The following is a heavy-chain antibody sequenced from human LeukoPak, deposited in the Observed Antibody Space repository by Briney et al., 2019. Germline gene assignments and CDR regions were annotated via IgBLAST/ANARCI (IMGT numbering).Heavy chain of an antibody. Sequence: GGSLRLSCAASGFTFSSYSMNWVRQAPGKGLEWISYISSSSTTIHYADSVKGRFTISRDNAKNLLFLQMDSLRAEDTAVYYCAKDWYDFWSGYPYPYYFDYWGQGTLVTVSS. J-gene: IGHJ4*02. D-gene: IGHD3-3*01. CDR3: AKDWYDFWSGYPYPYYFDY. CDR1: GFTFSSYS. V-gene: IGHV3-48*04. CDR2: ISSSSTTI.